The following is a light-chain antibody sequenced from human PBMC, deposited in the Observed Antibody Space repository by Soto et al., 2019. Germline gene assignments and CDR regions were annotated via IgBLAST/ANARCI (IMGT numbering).Light chain of an antibody. J-gene: IGLJ1*01. CDR3: MSLTSSNTYV. V-gene: IGLV2-14*03. Sequence: QSVLTQPASVSGSPGQSITISCTGTSSDVGAYNFVSWYQHYPDKAPKVVIYDVANRPSGVSYRFSASKSGNTASLTISGLQAEDEADYHCMSLTSSNTYVLGTGTKVTV. CDR2: DVA. CDR1: SSDVGAYNF.